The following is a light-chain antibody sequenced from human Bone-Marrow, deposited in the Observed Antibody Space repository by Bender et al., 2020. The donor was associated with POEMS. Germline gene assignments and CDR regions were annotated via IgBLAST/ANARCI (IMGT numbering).Light chain of an antibody. Sequence: QSVLTQPPSASGTPGQRVTISCSVSSSNFGNNAANWYQHVPGTAPKLLIYSNNQRPSGVPDRFSASTSGTSASLAISGLHSDDEADYYCSSWDDSLNGWVFGGGTKLTVL. V-gene: IGLV1-44*01. CDR1: SSNFGNNA. CDR3: SSWDDSLNGWV. J-gene: IGLJ3*02. CDR2: SNN.